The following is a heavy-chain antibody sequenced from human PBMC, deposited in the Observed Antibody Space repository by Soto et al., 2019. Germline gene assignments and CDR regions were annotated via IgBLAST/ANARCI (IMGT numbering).Heavy chain of an antibody. CDR3: ARRRDGDINGYHWIDY. V-gene: IGHV3-33*01. CDR2: IWFDGSYK. J-gene: IGHJ4*02. D-gene: IGHD3-22*01. CDR1: GFTFSTYA. Sequence: QVQLVESGGGVVQPGRCLRLSCTASGFTFSTYAMHWVRQAPGKGPEWVAVIWFDGSYKYYADSVKGRFTISRDNSQNTLYLQMNSLRAEDTAVYYCARRRDGDINGYHWIDYWGQGILVTVSS.